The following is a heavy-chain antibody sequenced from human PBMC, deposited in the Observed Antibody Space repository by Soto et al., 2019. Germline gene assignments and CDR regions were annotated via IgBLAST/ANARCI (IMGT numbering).Heavy chain of an antibody. CDR3: AKDRRYSSLWFPHPLYGMDV. Sequence: EVQLLESGGGLVQPGGSLRLSCAASGFIFRSHAISWVRQAPGKGLEWISTISGNGENTYYADSVKGQLTISRDNSKNSVFLQMNNLRVDDSAVYYCAKDRRYSSLWFPHPLYGMDVWGHGAKVSVSS. J-gene: IGHJ6*02. CDR2: ISGNGENT. CDR1: GFIFRSHA. D-gene: IGHD6-19*01. V-gene: IGHV3-23*01.